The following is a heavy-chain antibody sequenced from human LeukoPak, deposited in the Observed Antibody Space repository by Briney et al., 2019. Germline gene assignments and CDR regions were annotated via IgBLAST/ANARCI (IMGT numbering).Heavy chain of an antibody. CDR2: IYTSGST. CDR3: ARDKLGYCSSTSCATRGFDY. D-gene: IGHD2-2*01. V-gene: IGHV4-61*02. CDR1: GGSISSGSSY. J-gene: IGHJ4*02. Sequence: SQTLSLTCTVSGGSISSGSSYWSWIRQPAGKGLEWIGRIYTSGSTNYNPSLKSRVTISVDTSKNQFSLKLSSVTAADTAVYYCARDKLGYCSSTSCATRGFDYWGQGTLVTVSS.